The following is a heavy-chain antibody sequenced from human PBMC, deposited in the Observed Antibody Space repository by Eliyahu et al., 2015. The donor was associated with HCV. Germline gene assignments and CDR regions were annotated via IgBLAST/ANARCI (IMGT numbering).Heavy chain of an antibody. J-gene: IGHJ4*02. CDR3: ARNEDGPFDY. V-gene: IGHV2-5*01. CDR2: IYWNDNT. Sequence: QITLKESGPPLVKPTQTLTLTCSFSGFSLRSTGLGVGWIRQPPGKALEWLAVIYWNDNTRYSPSLKSRLTITKDTSKNQVVLTLTKVDPRDTATYYCARNEDGPFDYWGQGTLVTVPS. CDR1: GFSLRSTGLG.